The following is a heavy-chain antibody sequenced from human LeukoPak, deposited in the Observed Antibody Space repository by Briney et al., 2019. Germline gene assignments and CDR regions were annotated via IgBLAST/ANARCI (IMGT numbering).Heavy chain of an antibody. D-gene: IGHD1-26*01. J-gene: IGHJ4*02. CDR3: ASNIVGDSSIY. CDR1: GFTFSSYA. Sequence: GGSLRLSCAASGFTFSSYAINWVRQAPGKGLEWVSAISGSGGSTYYADSVKGRFTISRDNSKNTLYLQINSLRAEDTAVYYCASNIVGDSSIYWGQGTLVTVSS. CDR2: ISGSGGST. V-gene: IGHV3-23*01.